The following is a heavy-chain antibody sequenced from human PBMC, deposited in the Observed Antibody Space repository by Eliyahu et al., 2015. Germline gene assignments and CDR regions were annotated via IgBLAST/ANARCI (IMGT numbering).Heavy chain of an antibody. Sequence: QVQLQQWGAGLLKPSETLSLTCAVYGGSFSGYYWSWIRQPPGKGLEWVGEINPIGSTNSNPSLKSRVTLSVDTSKNQFSLKLSSVTAADTAVYYCATGKWELLPYYWGQGTLVTVSS. V-gene: IGHV4-34*01. J-gene: IGHJ4*02. D-gene: IGHD1-26*01. CDR2: INPIGST. CDR1: GGSFSGYY. CDR3: ATGKWELLPYY.